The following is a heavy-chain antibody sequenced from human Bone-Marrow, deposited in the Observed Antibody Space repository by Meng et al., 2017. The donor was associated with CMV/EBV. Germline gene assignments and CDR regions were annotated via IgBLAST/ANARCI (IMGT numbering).Heavy chain of an antibody. CDR3: ARDTGVVPAAMLGFGHYGMDV. CDR2: IYYSGST. CDR1: GGSISSSSYY. V-gene: IGHV4-39*07. J-gene: IGHJ6*02. Sequence: ESLKISCTVSGGSISSSSYYWGWIRQPPGKGLEWIGSIYYSGSTYYNPSLKSRVTISVDTSKNQFSLKLSSVTAADTAVYYCARDTGVVPAAMLGFGHYGMDVWGQGTTVTVSS. D-gene: IGHD2-2*01.